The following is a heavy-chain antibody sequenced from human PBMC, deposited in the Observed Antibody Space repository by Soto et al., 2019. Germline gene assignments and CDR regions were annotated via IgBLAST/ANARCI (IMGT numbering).Heavy chain of an antibody. J-gene: IGHJ4*02. V-gene: IGHV4-34*01. D-gene: IGHD3-9*01. Sequence: NPSETLSLTCAVYGGSFSGYYWSWIRQPPGKGLEWIGEINHSGSTNYNPSLKSRVTISVDTSKNQFSLKLSSVTAADTAVYYCARGRMYYDILTGYYRKVFLDYWGQGTLVTVSS. CDR3: ARGRMYYDILTGYYRKVFLDY. CDR1: GGSFSGYY. CDR2: INHSGST.